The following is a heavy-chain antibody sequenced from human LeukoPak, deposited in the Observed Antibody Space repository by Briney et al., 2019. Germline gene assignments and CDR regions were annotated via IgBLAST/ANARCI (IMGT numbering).Heavy chain of an antibody. J-gene: IGHJ6*02. CDR2: IYYSGYT. CDR1: GGSMSSYY. V-gene: IGHV4-59*08. CDR3: ARGVCTSTSCYAGDYGMDV. D-gene: IGHD2-2*01. Sequence: SETLSLTCTVSGGSMSSYYWSWIRQPPGKGLEWIWYIYYSGYTNYNPSLKSRVTISLDTSKNQFSLKLSSVTAADTAVYYCARGVCTSTSCYAGDYGMDVWGQGTPVTVSS.